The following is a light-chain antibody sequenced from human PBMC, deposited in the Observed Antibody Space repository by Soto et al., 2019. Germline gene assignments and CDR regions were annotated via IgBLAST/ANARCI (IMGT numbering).Light chain of an antibody. CDR2: GNS. CDR3: QSYDSSMSGYV. J-gene: IGLJ1*01. CDR1: ISNIVAGYD. Sequence: QSLLTHPPSVSRAPGHRFTISFTGSISNIVAGYDVHWYQQLPVTAPKLLIYGNSNRPSGVPDRFSGSKSGTSASLEITGLKAEDEADYYCQSYDSSMSGYVFGTWTKVTV. V-gene: IGLV1-40*01.